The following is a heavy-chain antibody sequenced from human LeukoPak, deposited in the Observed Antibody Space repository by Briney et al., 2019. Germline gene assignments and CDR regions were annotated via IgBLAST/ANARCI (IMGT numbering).Heavy chain of an antibody. CDR2: ISSSGSTI. CDR1: GFTFSSYE. D-gene: IGHD2-21*01. CDR3: TIRIYSGAFDI. J-gene: IGHJ3*02. Sequence: GGSLRLSCAASGFTFSSYEMNWVRQAPGKGLEWVSYISSSGSTIYYADSVKGRFTISRDNAKNSLYLQMNSLRAEDTAVYYCTIRIYSGAFDIWGQGTMVTVSS. V-gene: IGHV3-48*03.